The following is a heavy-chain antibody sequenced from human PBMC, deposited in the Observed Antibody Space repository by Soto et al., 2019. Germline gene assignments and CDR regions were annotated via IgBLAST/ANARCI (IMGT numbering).Heavy chain of an antibody. V-gene: IGHV3-30-3*01. J-gene: IGHJ6*02. CDR3: ASDYGSGSTYYGMDV. CDR2: ISYDGSNK. Sequence: GGSLRLSCAASGFTFSSYAMHWVRHAPGKGLEWVAVISYDGSNKYYADSVKGRFTISRDNSKDTLYLQMNSLRAEDTAVYYRASDYGSGSTYYGMDVWGQGTTVTVSS. D-gene: IGHD3-10*01. CDR1: GFTFSSYA.